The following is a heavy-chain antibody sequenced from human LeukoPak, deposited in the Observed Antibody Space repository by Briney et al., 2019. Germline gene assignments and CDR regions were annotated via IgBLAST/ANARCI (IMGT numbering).Heavy chain of an antibody. CDR2: ISGSGGST. J-gene: IGHJ4*02. Sequence: GGSLRLSCAASGFTFSSYAMSWVRQAPGKGLEWVSAISGSGGSTYYADSVKGRFTISRDSSKNTLYLQMNSLRAEDTAVYYYAKGIVGATRGADYWGQGTLVTVSS. CDR1: GFTFSSYA. D-gene: IGHD1-26*01. V-gene: IGHV3-23*01. CDR3: AKGIVGATRGADY.